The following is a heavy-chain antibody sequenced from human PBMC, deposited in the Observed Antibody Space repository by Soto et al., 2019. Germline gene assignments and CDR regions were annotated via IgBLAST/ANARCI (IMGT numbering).Heavy chain of an antibody. Sequence: SETLSLTCTVSGGSISSGGYYWSWIRQHPGKGLEWIGYIYYSGSTYYNPSLKSRVTISVDTSKNQFSLKLSSVTAADTAVYYCARGYSYGFWFDPSGQGTLVTVSS. CDR1: GGSISSGGYY. D-gene: IGHD5-18*01. CDR2: IYYSGST. J-gene: IGHJ5*02. CDR3: ARGYSYGFWFDP. V-gene: IGHV4-31*03.